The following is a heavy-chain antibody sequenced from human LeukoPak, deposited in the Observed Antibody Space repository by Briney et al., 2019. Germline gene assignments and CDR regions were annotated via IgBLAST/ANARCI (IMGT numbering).Heavy chain of an antibody. CDR1: GYSFANNW. D-gene: IGHD3-10*01. J-gene: IGHJ4*02. CDR3: ARHAPLVRGVIYYFDH. Sequence: RPGGSLRLSCKGSGYSFANNWIAWVRQMPGKGLEWMGIIHPGDSDTRYSPSFQGQVTISADKSISTAYLQWSSLKASDTAMYYCARHAPLVRGVIYYFDHWGQGTLVTVSS. V-gene: IGHV5-51*01. CDR2: IHPGDSDT.